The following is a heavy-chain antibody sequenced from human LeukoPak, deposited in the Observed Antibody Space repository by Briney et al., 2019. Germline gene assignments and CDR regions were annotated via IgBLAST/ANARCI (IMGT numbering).Heavy chain of an antibody. CDR2: IYPGDSDT. D-gene: IGHD3-3*01. CDR1: GYSFTSYR. CDR3: ARLPFTIFGGDDFDY. V-gene: IGHV5-51*01. Sequence: GESLKISCKGSGYSFTSYRIGWVRQMPGKGLEWMGIIYPGDSDTRYSPSFQGQVTISADKSISTAYLQWSSLKASDTAMYYCARLPFTIFGGDDFDYWGQGTLVTVSS. J-gene: IGHJ4*02.